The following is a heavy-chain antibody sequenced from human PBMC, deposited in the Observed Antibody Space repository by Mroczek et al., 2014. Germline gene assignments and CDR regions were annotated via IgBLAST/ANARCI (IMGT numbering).Heavy chain of an antibody. D-gene: IGHD2-2*02. CDR2: IYYSGST. CDR1: GGSISSGGYY. V-gene: IGHV4-31*03. CDR3: ARVLCLSTSCYRPNYFDY. J-gene: IGHJ4*02. Sequence: QVQLQESGPGLVKPSQTLSLTCTVSGGSISSGGYYWSWIRQHPGKGLEWIGYIYYSGSTYYNPSLKSRVTISVDTSKNQFSLKLSSVTAADTAVYYCARVLCLSTSCYRPNYFDYWGQGTLVTVSS.